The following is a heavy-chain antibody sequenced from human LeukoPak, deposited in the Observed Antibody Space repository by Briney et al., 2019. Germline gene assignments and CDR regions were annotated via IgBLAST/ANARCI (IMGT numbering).Heavy chain of an antibody. CDR2: TYYRSKWYN. Sequence: SQTLSLTRAISGDSVSSNSAAWNWIRQSPSRGLEWLGRTYYRSKWYNDYAVSVKSRITINPDTSKNQFSLQLNSVTPEDTAVYYCARLPIAAAGISGYYFDYWGQGTLVTVSS. D-gene: IGHD6-13*01. V-gene: IGHV6-1*01. J-gene: IGHJ4*02. CDR3: ARLPIAAAGISGYYFDY. CDR1: GDSVSSNSAA.